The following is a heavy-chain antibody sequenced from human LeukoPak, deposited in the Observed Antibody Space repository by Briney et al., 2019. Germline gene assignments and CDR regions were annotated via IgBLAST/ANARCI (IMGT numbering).Heavy chain of an antibody. V-gene: IGHV3-53*01. CDR1: GXTVSSEY. CDR3: ARLLPASRHYFDY. J-gene: IGHJ4*02. Sequence: PGGSLRLSWAAYGXTVSSEYLAWVRQAPGKGLEWISVIYGAGATYYADSVQGRFTISRDTYSNALYLQMNSLRVEDTAVYHCARLLPASRHYFDYWGQGALVTVSS. D-gene: IGHD2-15*01. CDR2: IYGAGAT.